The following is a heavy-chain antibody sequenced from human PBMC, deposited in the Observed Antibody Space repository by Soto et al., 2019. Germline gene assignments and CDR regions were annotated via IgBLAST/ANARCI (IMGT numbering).Heavy chain of an antibody. J-gene: IGHJ4*02. CDR1: GFTFGDYA. V-gene: IGHV3-49*03. Sequence: GGSLRLSCTASGFTFGDYAMSWFRQAPGKGLEWVGFIRSKAYGGTTEYAASVKGRFTISRDDSKSIAYLQMNSLKTEDTAVYYCTRGMEAVVAAPGDYWGQGTLVTVSS. CDR3: TRGMEAVVAAPGDY. CDR2: IRSKAYGGTT. D-gene: IGHD2-15*01.